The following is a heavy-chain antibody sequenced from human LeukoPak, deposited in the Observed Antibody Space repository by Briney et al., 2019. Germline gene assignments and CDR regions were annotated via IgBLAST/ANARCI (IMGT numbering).Heavy chain of an antibody. CDR1: GGSISSYY. CDR3: ARGYVDTAMADLYYFDY. Sequence: SETLSLTCTVSGGSISSYYWSWIRQPAGKGLEWIGRIYTSGSTNYNPSLKSRVTMSVDTSKNQFSLKLSSVTAADTAVYYCARGYVDTAMADLYYFDYWGQGTLVTVSS. D-gene: IGHD5-18*01. J-gene: IGHJ4*02. V-gene: IGHV4-4*07. CDR2: IYTSGST.